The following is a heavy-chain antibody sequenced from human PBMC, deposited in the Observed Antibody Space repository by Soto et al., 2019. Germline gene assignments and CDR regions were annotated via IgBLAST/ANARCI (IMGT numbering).Heavy chain of an antibody. V-gene: IGHV3-7*01. D-gene: IGHD4-17*01. Sequence: EVQLVESGGGLVQPGGSLRLSCAASGFAFSTYCLSWIRQAPGKGLEWIANMNADGSQINYVDSVKGRFNISRDNAKNSLFLQMNSLRAEDTAVYYFVRGFRHDYGDREAVYWGPGTLVTVSS. CDR1: GFAFSTYC. J-gene: IGHJ4*02. CDR3: VRGFRHDYGDREAVY. CDR2: MNADGSQI.